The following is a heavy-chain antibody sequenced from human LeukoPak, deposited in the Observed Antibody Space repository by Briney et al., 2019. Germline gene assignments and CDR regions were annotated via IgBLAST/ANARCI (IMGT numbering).Heavy chain of an antibody. V-gene: IGHV4-38-2*02. J-gene: IGHJ4*02. CDR3: ARDRGTWNDDGFDY. D-gene: IGHD1-1*01. Sequence: SETLSLTCSVSGYSISSGYQWGWIRQPPGKGLEWIGAMYHSGSTNYNPSLKSRVTISVDTSKNQFSLKLSSVTAADTAVYYCARDRGTWNDDGFDYWGQGTLVTVSS. CDR2: MYHSGST. CDR1: GYSISSGYQ.